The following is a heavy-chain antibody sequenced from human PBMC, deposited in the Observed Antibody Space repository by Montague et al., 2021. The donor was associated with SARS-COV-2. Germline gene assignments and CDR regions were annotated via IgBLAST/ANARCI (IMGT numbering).Heavy chain of an antibody. CDR3: ARRYCSSTSCPNWFDP. Sequence: SETLSLTCTVSGYSISSGYYCGWFLQPPGKGLEWIGSIYHSGSTNYNPSLKSRVTISVDKSKNQFSLKLRSATAADTAAYYCARRYCSSTSCPNWFDPWGQGTLVTVSS. J-gene: IGHJ5*02. CDR1: GYSISSGYY. V-gene: IGHV4-38-2*02. CDR2: IYHSGST. D-gene: IGHD2-2*01.